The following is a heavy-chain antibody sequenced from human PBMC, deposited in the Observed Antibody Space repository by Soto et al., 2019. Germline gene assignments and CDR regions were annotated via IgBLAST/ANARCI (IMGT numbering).Heavy chain of an antibody. Sequence: GGSLRLSCAASGFTFSSYAMHWVRQAPGKGLEWVAVISYDGSNKYYADSVKGRFTISRDNSKNTLYLQMNSLRAEDTAVYYCARDAYLINDFWSGQFDYWGQGTLVTVSS. CDR3: ARDAYLINDFWSGQFDY. CDR2: ISYDGSNK. CDR1: GFTFSSYA. J-gene: IGHJ4*02. D-gene: IGHD3-3*01. V-gene: IGHV3-30-3*01.